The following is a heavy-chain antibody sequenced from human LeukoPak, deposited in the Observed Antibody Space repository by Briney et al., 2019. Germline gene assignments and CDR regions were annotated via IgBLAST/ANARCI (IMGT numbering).Heavy chain of an antibody. D-gene: IGHD6-13*01. CDR3: ATLYSSSWYRYYYYYGMDV. Sequence: GGSLRLSSAASGFTFSSYAMSWVRQAPGKGLEWVSAISGSGGSTYYADSVKGRFTISRDNSKNTLYLQMNSLRAEDTAVYYCATLYSSSWYRYYYYYGMDVWGQGTTVTVSS. CDR2: ISGSGGST. J-gene: IGHJ6*02. CDR1: GFTFSSYA. V-gene: IGHV3-23*01.